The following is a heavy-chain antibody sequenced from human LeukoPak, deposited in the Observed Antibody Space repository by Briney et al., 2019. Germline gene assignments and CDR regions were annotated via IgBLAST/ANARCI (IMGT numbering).Heavy chain of an antibody. CDR2: INSDGSST. J-gene: IGHJ3*02. CDR1: GFTFSSYA. CDR3: ARVSIEYSSGWYWDDAFDI. V-gene: IGHV3-74*01. D-gene: IGHD6-19*01. Sequence: GGSLRLSCAASGFTFSSYAMSWVRQAPGKGLVWVSRINSDGSSTSYADSVKGRFTISRDNAKNTLYLQMNSLRAEDTAVYYCARVSIEYSSGWYWDDAFDIWGQGTMVTVSS.